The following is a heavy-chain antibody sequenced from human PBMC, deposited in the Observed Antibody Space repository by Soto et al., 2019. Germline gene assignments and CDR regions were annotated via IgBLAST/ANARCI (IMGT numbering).Heavy chain of an antibody. V-gene: IGHV1-69*01. CDR3: ARDVGYCSSTSCQGGWFDP. CDR1: GFTFSSYA. J-gene: IGHJ5*02. CDR2: IIPIFGTA. Sequence: VQLLESGGGLVQPGGSLRLSCAASGFTFSSYAISWVRQAPGQGLEWMGGIIPIFGTANYAQKFQGRVTITADESTSTAYMELSSLRSEDTAVYYCARDVGYCSSTSCQGGWFDPWGQGTLVTVSS. D-gene: IGHD2-2*03.